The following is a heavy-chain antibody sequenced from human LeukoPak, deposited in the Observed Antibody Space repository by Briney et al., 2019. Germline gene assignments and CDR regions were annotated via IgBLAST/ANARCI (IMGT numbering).Heavy chain of an antibody. CDR2: IRYDGSNK. Sequence: GGSLRLSCAASGFTFSSYGMQWVRQAPGKGLEWVAFIRYDGSNKYYADSVKGRFTISRDNSKNTLYLQMNSLRAEDTAVYYCARVLGGAFDIWGQGTMVTVSS. J-gene: IGHJ3*02. D-gene: IGHD3-10*01. V-gene: IGHV3-30*02. CDR1: GFTFSSYG. CDR3: ARVLGGAFDI.